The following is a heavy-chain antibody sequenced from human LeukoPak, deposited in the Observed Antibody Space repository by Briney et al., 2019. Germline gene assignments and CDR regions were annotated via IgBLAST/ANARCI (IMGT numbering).Heavy chain of an antibody. Sequence: GASVKVSCKASGYTFTSYYMHWVRQAPGQGLEWMGIINPNSGGTNYAQKFQGRVTMTRDTSISTAYMELSRLRSDDTAVYYCARPVFSIAVAGTTASDDYWGQGTLVTVSS. V-gene: IGHV1-2*02. CDR3: ARPVFSIAVAGTTASDDY. D-gene: IGHD6-19*01. CDR2: INPNSGGT. CDR1: GYTFTSYY. J-gene: IGHJ4*02.